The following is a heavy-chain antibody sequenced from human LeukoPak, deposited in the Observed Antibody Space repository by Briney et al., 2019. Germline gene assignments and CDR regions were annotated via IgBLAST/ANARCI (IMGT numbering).Heavy chain of an antibody. CDR3: ARLTAMVTSFDY. Sequence: SETLSLTCTVSGGSISSYYWSWIRQPPGKGLEWIGYIYYSGSTNYNPSLKSRVTISVDTSKNQSSLKLSSVTAADTAVYYCARLTAMVTSFDYWGQGTLVTVSS. D-gene: IGHD5-18*01. CDR1: GGSISSYY. CDR2: IYYSGST. V-gene: IGHV4-59*08. J-gene: IGHJ4*02.